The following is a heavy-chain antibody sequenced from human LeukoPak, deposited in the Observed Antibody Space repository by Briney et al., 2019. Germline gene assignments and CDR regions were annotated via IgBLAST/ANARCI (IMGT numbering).Heavy chain of an antibody. CDR1: GYSISSGYY. CDR2: IYHSGST. Sequence: SETLSLTCTVSGYSISSGYYWGWMRQPPGKGLEWIGTIYHSGSTYYNPSLKSRVTISVDTSKNQFSLKLSSVTAADTAVYYCARHSSFYDSSGYIAGWFDPWGQGTLVTVSS. D-gene: IGHD3-22*01. CDR3: ARHSSFYDSSGYIAGWFDP. J-gene: IGHJ5*02. V-gene: IGHV4-38-2*02.